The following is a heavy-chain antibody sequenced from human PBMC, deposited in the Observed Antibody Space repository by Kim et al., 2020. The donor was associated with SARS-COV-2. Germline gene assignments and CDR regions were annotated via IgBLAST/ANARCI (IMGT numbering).Heavy chain of an antibody. V-gene: IGHV3-30-3*01. CDR2: ISYDGSNK. Sequence: GGSLRLSCAASGFTFSSYAMHWVRQAPGKGLEWVAVISYDGSNKYYADSVKGRFTISRDNSKNTLYLQMNSLRAEDTAVYYCASYSDSSSWYPAFDYWGQGTLVTVSS. D-gene: IGHD6-13*01. CDR3: ASYSDSSSWYPAFDY. J-gene: IGHJ4*02. CDR1: GFTFSSYA.